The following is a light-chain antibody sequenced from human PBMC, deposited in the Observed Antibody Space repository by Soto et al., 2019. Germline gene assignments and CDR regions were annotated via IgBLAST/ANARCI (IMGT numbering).Light chain of an antibody. V-gene: IGLV2-14*01. CDR2: GVT. J-gene: IGLJ1*01. CDR1: SSYFGVYNY. CDR3: SSYTSASTLIYL. Sequence: QSVLTQPASGSGSPGQSITISCTGPSSYFGVYNYVSWYQQHPGIAPKLLIYGVTNRPSGVSTRFSGSKSVNTASLTISGLQAEDEADYHCSSYTSASTLIYLFGTGPQLTVL.